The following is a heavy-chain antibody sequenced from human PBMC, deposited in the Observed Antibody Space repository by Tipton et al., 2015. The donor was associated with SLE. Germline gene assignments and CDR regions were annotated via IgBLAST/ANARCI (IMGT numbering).Heavy chain of an antibody. J-gene: IGHJ6*03. D-gene: IGHD3-16*01. CDR1: GYSFPNYW. CDR3: ATSRRNWGSHGDYYMDV. V-gene: IGHV5-51*03. CDR2: IYVGDSKT. Sequence: QLVQSGAEVKKPGESLKISCEGSGYSFPNYWIAWVRQVPGKGLECMGVIYVGDSKTKYSPTFQGQVTISADKSISTAYLQWSSLKASDSAIYYCATSRRNWGSHGDYYMDVWGKGTTVTVSS.